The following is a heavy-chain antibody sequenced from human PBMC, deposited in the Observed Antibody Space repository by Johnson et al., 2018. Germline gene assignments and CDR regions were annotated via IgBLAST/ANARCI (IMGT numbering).Heavy chain of an antibody. CDR3: ARDSHYGDYADSYMDV. D-gene: IGHD4-17*01. CDR2: ISYDGSNK. Sequence: VRLLESGGGVVQPGRSLRLFCAASGFTFSSYAMHWVRQAPGKGLEWVAVISYDGSNKYYADSVQGRFTISRDNPKNPLYRQMNSLRAEDTAVYYCARDSHYGDYADSYMDVWGKGTTVTVSS. J-gene: IGHJ6*03. CDR1: GFTFSSYA. V-gene: IGHV3-30-3*01.